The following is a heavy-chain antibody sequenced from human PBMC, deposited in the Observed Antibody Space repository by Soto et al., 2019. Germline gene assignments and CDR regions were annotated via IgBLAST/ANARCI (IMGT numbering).Heavy chain of an antibody. CDR1: GFTFSSYA. D-gene: IGHD6-13*01. CDR3: AKDRDGAAAGPTKFYGMDV. V-gene: IGHV3-23*01. CDR2: ISGSGDST. Sequence: EVQLLESGGGLVQPGGSLRLSCAASGFTFSSYAMSWVRQAPGKGLEWVSGISGSGDSTYYADSVRGRFTISRDNSKNTMYLKMNSLRAEDTAVYYCAKDRDGAAAGPTKFYGMDVWGQGTTVTVSS. J-gene: IGHJ6*02.